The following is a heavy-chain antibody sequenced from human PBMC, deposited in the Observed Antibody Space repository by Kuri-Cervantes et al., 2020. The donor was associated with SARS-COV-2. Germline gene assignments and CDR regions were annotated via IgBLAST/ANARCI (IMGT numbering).Heavy chain of an antibody. CDR2: ISSGSYTT. CDR1: GFTFSSYA. CDR3: AKSGSSSSSYVSRLDV. D-gene: IGHD3-16*01. J-gene: IGHJ6*04. V-gene: IGHV3-23*01. Sequence: GGSLRLSCAASGFTFSSYAMSWVREAPGKGLEWVAAISSGSYTTHYADSVKGRFTISRDDSKNTLHLQMDSLRGEDTVVYYCAKSGSSSSSYVSRLDVWGKGTTVTVSS.